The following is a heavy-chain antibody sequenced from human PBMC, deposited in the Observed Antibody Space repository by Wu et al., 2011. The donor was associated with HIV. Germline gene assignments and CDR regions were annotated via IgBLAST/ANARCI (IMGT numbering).Heavy chain of an antibody. J-gene: IGHJ4*02. V-gene: IGHV1-69*14. Sequence: QVHLVQSGAEVKRSGSSVKVSCKASGGTFSRYAINWVRQAPGQGLEWMGGIIPIFGTAKYVQKFQGRVTITADKSTSTAYMELSSLTSEDTAVYYCARDLGGDEDYWGQGTLVTVSA. D-gene: IGHD2-21*01. CDR2: IIPIFGTA. CDR3: ARDLGGDEDY. CDR1: GGTFSRYA.